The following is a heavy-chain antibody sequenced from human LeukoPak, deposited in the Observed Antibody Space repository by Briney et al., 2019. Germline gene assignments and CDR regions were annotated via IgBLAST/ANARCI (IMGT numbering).Heavy chain of an antibody. CDR1: GFAFSDAW. V-gene: IGHV3-15*01. CDR3: TTGVGFNWNDNRAVDI. D-gene: IGHD1-20*01. J-gene: IGHJ3*02. CDR2: IKSNANGGTT. Sequence: GGSLRLSCAASGFAFSDAWMTWVRQAPGKGLEWVGRIKSNANGGTTDYAAPVQGRFIISRDDSKNTLYLQMNTLKTEDTAEYYRTTGVGFNWNDNRAVDIWGQGTMVTVSS.